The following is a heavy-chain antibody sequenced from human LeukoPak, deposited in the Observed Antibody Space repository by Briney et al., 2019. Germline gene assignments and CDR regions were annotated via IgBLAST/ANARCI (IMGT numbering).Heavy chain of an antibody. CDR2: ISSGGDST. V-gene: IGHV3-23*01. CDR3: VKGPRPDITVAHTVEN. Sequence: PGGALRLSCAASGFILSNYAMSWVRPVPGGGVEWVSPISSGGDSTYVADSVKGRFTISRDNSKNSLYLQMNTVRADDTAVDSCVKGPRPDITVAHTVENWGQGTLVTVSS. D-gene: IGHD6-19*01. J-gene: IGHJ4*02. CDR1: GFILSNYA.